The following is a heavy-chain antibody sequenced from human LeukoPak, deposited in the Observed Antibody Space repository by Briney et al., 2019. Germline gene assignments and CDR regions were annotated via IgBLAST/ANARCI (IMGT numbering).Heavy chain of an antibody. CDR2: ISHDGSDK. V-gene: IGHV3-30*18. J-gene: IGHJ4*02. Sequence: GRSLRLSCEASGFTFSTYAMHWVRQAPGKGLEWVALISHDGSDKNYADSVKGRFTISRDNSNSTLYLQMDSLRGDDAAVYYCAKDRAWEVRGFGDYDYWGQGTLVTVSS. CDR3: AKDRAWEVRGFGDYDY. CDR1: GFTFSTYA. D-gene: IGHD3-10*01.